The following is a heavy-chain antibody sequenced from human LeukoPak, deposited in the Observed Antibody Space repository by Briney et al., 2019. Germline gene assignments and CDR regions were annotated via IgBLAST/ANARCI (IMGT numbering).Heavy chain of an antibody. CDR2: ISTYNGNT. CDR3: ARDYYGLGSYPYFDY. V-gene: IGHV1-18*01. J-gene: IGHJ4*02. Sequence: VASVKVSCKASGYTFTSNGISWVRQAPGQGLEWMAWISTYNGNTNYAQKLQGRVTMTTDTSTSTAYMELRSLTSDDTAVYYCARDYYGLGSYPYFDYWGQGTLVTVSS. CDR1: GYTFTSNG. D-gene: IGHD3-10*01.